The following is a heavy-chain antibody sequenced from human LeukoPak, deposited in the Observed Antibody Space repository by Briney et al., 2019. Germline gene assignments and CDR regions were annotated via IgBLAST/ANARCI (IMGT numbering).Heavy chain of an antibody. CDR2: ISYDGSNE. D-gene: IGHD2-21*01. CDR1: GFTFSTYG. Sequence: GRSLRLSCAASGFTFSTYGMHWVRQAPGKGLEWVAVISYDGSNEYYADSVKGRFTISRDNSKNTLYLQMSSLRAEDTAVYYCAKEFNRGLPNYWGQGTLVTVPS. CDR3: AKEFNRGLPNY. J-gene: IGHJ4*02. V-gene: IGHV3-30*18.